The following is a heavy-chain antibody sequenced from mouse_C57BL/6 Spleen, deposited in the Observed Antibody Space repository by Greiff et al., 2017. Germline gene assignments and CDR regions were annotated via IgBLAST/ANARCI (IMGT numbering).Heavy chain of an antibody. CDR1: GYAFSSSW. J-gene: IGHJ4*01. V-gene: IGHV1-82*01. CDR3: ARSLITTVVGKDYAMDY. D-gene: IGHD1-1*01. Sequence: QVQLQQSGPELVKPGASVKISCKASGYAFSSSWMNWVKQRPGTGLEWIGRIYPGDGDTNYNGQFKGKATLTADKSSSTADMQLSSLTSEDSAVYFCARSLITTVVGKDYAMDYWGQGTSVTVSS. CDR2: IYPGDGDT.